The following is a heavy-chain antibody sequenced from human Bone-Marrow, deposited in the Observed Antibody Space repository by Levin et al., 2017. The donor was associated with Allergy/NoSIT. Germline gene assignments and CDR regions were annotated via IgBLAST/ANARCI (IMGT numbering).Heavy chain of an antibody. J-gene: IGHJ5*02. CDR3: GGSGYESGDWFDP. Sequence: GGSLRLSCAASGFTFSDYYMSWIRQAPGKGLEWVSYISSSGSTIYYADSVKGRFTISRDNAKNSLYLQMNSLRAEDTAVYYCGGSGYESGDWFDPWGQGTLVTVSS. CDR2: ISSSGSTI. D-gene: IGHD5-12*01. CDR1: GFTFSDYY. V-gene: IGHV3-11*01.